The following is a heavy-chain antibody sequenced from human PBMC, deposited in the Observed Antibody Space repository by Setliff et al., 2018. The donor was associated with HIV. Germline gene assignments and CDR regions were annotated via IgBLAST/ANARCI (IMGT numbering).Heavy chain of an antibody. CDR1: GGSISTSSYY. CDR2: MSYSGSA. Sequence: SETLSLTCTVSGGSISTSSYYWGWIRQPPGKGLEWIGSMSYSGSAYYNPSLKSRVTISVDTSKSQFSLRLGSVTAADTAVYYCARQRDFDWLLQNYYYMDVWGKGATVTVSS. V-gene: IGHV4-39*01. D-gene: IGHD3-9*01. CDR3: ARQRDFDWLLQNYYYMDV. J-gene: IGHJ6*03.